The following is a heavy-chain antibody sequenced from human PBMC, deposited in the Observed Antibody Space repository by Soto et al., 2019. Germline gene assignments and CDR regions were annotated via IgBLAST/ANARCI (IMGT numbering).Heavy chain of an antibody. CDR1: GYTFTSYG. J-gene: IGHJ3*02. V-gene: IGHV1-18*01. D-gene: IGHD3-16*01. CDR3: ARVVMLTFLGVVTPVAVAFDM. CDR2: ISAYNGNT. Sequence: GASVKVSCKASGYTFTSYGISWVRQAPGQGLEWMGWISAYNGNTNYAQKLQGRVTMTTDTSTSTAYMELRSLRSDDTAAYYCARVVMLTFLGVVTPVAVAFDMGGKGKMAT.